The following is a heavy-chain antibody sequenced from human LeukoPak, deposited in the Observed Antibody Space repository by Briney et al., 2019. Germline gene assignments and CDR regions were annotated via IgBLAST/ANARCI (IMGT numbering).Heavy chain of an antibody. D-gene: IGHD1-14*01. J-gene: IGHJ4*02. CDR3: ARRVRSADHRCDF. CDR2: IFYSGGT. CDR1: GGSINTPNYY. Sequence: SETLSLTCTVSGGSINTPNYYWGWIRQTPGKGLEWIGNIFYSGGTYYSPSLTSRVTISVDTSKNQFSLKLSSVTAADTAVYYCARRVRSADHRCDFWGQGTLVTVSS. V-gene: IGHV4-39*07.